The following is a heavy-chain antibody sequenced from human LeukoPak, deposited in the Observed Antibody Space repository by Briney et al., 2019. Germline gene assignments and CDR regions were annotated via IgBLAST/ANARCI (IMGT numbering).Heavy chain of an antibody. D-gene: IGHD2-15*01. CDR3: ARVAPYCSGGSCLSFDH. Sequence: PSETLSLTCTVSGGSISSYYWSWIRQPPGKGLEWIADIYYSGSTNYNPSLKSRVTISVDTSKNQFSLKLSSVTAADTAVYYCARVAPYCSGGSCLSFDHWGQGTLVIVSS. V-gene: IGHV4-59*01. J-gene: IGHJ4*02. CDR1: GGSISSYY. CDR2: IYYSGST.